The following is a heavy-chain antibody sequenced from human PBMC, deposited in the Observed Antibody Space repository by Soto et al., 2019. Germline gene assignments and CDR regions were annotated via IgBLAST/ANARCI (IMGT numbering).Heavy chain of an antibody. CDR1: GFTFSSYG. D-gene: IGHD3-10*01. Sequence: VQLVESGGGLVEPGGSLRLSCAASGFTFSSYGMHWVRQAPGKGLEWVAVISYDGSNKYYADSVKGRFTISRDNSKNTLYLQMNSLRAEDTAVYYCAKDSESYYGSGSYYSAFDPWGQGTLVTVSS. V-gene: IGHV3-30*18. CDR2: ISYDGSNK. CDR3: AKDSESYYGSGSYYSAFDP. J-gene: IGHJ5*02.